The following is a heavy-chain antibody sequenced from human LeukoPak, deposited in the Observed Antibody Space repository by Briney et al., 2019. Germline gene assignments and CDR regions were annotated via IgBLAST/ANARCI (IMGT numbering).Heavy chain of an antibody. J-gene: IGHJ4*02. CDR2: IYYSVIT. CDR3: ATEGSVGPFDL. V-gene: IGHV4-59*01. D-gene: IGHD2-15*01. CDR1: GGSISNYY. Sequence: SETLSLTCTVSGGSISNYYWSWIRQPPGEGLKWIGYIYYSVITNFNPSLNNRLTISVDTSNNQFSLKLSSVTAAGTAVYYCATEGSVGPFDLWGQGTLVSVSS.